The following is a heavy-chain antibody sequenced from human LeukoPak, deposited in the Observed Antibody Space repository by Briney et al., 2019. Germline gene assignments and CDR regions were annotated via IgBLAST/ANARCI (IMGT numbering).Heavy chain of an antibody. CDR1: GYTFTGYY. Sequence: ASVKVSCKASGYTFTGYYMHWVRQAPGQGLEWMGWINPNSGGTNYAQKFQGRVTMTRDTSTSTVYMELSSLRSEDTAVYYCVRESGLNWGQGTLVTVSS. J-gene: IGHJ4*02. D-gene: IGHD5-12*01. CDR3: VRESGLN. CDR2: INPNSGGT. V-gene: IGHV1-2*02.